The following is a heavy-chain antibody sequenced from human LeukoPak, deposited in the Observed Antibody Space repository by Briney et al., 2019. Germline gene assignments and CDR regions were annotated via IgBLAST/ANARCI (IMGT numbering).Heavy chain of an antibody. V-gene: IGHV3-23*01. D-gene: IGHD3-3*01. J-gene: IGHJ4*02. CDR3: ANFPYYDFWSDYSKSFDY. CDR1: GFTFSNYA. CDR2: MSGGGGRT. Sequence: QAGGSLRLSCAASGFTFSNYAMSWVRQAPGKGLERVSAMSGGGGRTYYIDSVNGRFTISRDNSKNTLYLQMNSLSAEDTAVYYRANFPYYDFWSDYSKSFDYWGQGSLVTVSS.